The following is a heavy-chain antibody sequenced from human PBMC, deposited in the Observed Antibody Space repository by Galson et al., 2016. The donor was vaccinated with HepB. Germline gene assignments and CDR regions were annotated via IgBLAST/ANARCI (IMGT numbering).Heavy chain of an antibody. J-gene: IGHJ6*02. CDR3: ARAYDFRSGGRSYYYALDV. CDR1: GFVFSDYS. CDR2: ISGSGDTT. V-gene: IGHV3-11*01. D-gene: IGHD3-3*01. Sequence: SLRLSCAASGFVFSDYSMYWIRQGPGKGLEWISYISGSGDTTFYADSVKGRFIISRDNTEKSLFLQLDSLRPDDTAVYYCARAYDFRSGGRSYYYALDVWGHGTTLIVSS.